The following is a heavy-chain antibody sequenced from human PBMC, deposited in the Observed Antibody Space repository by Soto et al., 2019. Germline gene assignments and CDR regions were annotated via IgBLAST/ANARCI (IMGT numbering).Heavy chain of an antibody. Sequence: SVKVSCKASGFTFTSSAVQWVRQARGQRLEWIGWIVVGSGNTNHAQKFQERVTITRDMSTSTAYMELSSLRSEDTAVYYCAADQGCSSTSCYTHYYYGMDVWGPVTTVTVYS. J-gene: IGHJ6*02. CDR3: AADQGCSSTSCYTHYYYGMDV. CDR1: GFTFTSSA. V-gene: IGHV1-58*01. D-gene: IGHD2-2*02. CDR2: IVVGSGNT.